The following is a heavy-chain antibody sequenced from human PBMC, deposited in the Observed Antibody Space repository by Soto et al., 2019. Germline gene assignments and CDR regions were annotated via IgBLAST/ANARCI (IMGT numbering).Heavy chain of an antibody. CDR2: IFHTGST. D-gene: IGHD4-17*01. V-gene: IGHV4-30-2*01. CDR1: GDSVRRSGYS. J-gene: IGHJ4*02. CDR3: ASHYGDYEYYEY. Sequence: QLQLQESGSGLVKPSQTLSLTCAVSGDSVRRSGYSWSWIRQPPGKGLEWIGYIFHTGSTYYNLSLRGRATNSVHRSKNQFSLKLSSVTAADTAVYYCASHYGDYEYYEYWGQGTQVTVSS.